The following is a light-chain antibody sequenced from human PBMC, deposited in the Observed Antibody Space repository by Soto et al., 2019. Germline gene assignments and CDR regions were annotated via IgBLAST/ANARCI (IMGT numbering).Light chain of an antibody. Sequence: EIVLTQSPGTLSLSPGESATLSCRASESVSSNYLAWYQQKPGQAPRLLIYGASSRATGIPNRFSGSGSGTDFTLTISSLEPEDFAVYYCQQYKLWYTFAQGTKLEIK. CDR3: QQYKLWYT. CDR2: GAS. J-gene: IGKJ2*01. CDR1: ESVSSNY. V-gene: IGKV3-20*01.